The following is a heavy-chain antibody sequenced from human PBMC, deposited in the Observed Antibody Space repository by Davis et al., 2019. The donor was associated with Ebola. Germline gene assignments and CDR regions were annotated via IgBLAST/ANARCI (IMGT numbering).Heavy chain of an antibody. Sequence: PGGSLRLSCSVSGFTFRDYAMSWVRQAPGKGLDWVATVSGTGSHTYYADSVKGRFTVSRDNSKNILYLQMSSLGVEDTAVYYCTRDRSAAGWGQGTLVTVSS. CDR1: GFTFRDYA. CDR2: VSGTGSHT. J-gene: IGHJ4*02. V-gene: IGHV3-23*01. CDR3: TRDRSAAG. D-gene: IGHD6-13*01.